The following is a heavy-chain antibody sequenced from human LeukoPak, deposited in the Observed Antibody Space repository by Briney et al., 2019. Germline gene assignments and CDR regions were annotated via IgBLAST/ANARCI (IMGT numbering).Heavy chain of an antibody. J-gene: IGHJ4*02. D-gene: IGHD4-23*01. CDR1: AFTFSSYW. CDR2: IKYDASDK. V-gene: IGHV3-7*01. CDR3: SRTDGSKGGAIDY. Sequence: GGSLRLSCGASAFTFSSYWMSWVRQAPGKGLEWVAKIKYDASDKYYVDSVKGRFTISRDNAKNSLYLQMNSLRAEDTAVYYCSRTDGSKGGAIDYWGQGTLVTVSS.